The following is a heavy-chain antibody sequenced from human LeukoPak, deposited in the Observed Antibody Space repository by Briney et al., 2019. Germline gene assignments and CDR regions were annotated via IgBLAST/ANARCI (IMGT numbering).Heavy chain of an antibody. CDR2: IYSGGST. V-gene: IGHV3-53*01. CDR1: GFTVSSNY. J-gene: IGHJ4*02. Sequence: GGSLRLSCAASGFTVSSNYMSWVRQAPGKGLEWVPVIYSGGSTYYADSVKGRFTISRDNSKNTLYLQMNSLRAEDTAVYYCAKLDGGNPHFDYWGQGTLVTVSS. CDR3: AKLDGGNPHFDY. D-gene: IGHD4-23*01.